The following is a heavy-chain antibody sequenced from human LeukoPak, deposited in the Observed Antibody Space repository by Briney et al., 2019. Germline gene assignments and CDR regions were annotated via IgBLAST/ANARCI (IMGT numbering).Heavy chain of an antibody. CDR1: GGSFSGYY. CDR3: ARARFSTSLVQSYYYYYGMDV. CDR2: INHSGST. J-gene: IGHJ6*02. Sequence: SETLSLTCAVYGGSFSGYYWSWIRQPPGKGLEWIGEINHSGSTNYNPSLKSRVTISVDTSKNRFSLKLSSVTAADTAVYYCARARFSTSLVQSYYYYYGMDVWGQGTTVTVSS. V-gene: IGHV4-34*01.